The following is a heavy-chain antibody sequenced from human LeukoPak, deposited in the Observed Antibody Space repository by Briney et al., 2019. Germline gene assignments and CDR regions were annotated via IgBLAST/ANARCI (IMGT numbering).Heavy chain of an antibody. CDR2: ISYDGSNK. J-gene: IGHJ4*02. CDR3: ARDQPDY. V-gene: IGHV3-30*04. D-gene: IGHD1-14*01. Sequence: GGSLRLSCAASGFTFSNYAMHWARQAPGKGLEWVAVISYDGSNKYYADSVKGRFTISRDNSKNTLYLQMNSLRAEDTAVYYCARDQPDYWGQGTLVTVSS. CDR1: GFTFSNYA.